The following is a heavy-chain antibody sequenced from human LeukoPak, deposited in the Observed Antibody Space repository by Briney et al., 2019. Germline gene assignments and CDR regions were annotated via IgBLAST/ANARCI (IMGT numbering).Heavy chain of an antibody. CDR2: IWYDGSNK. CDR1: GFTFSSYG. D-gene: IGHD3-22*01. CDR3: ARDRYYYDSSGYYSSQYYFDY. J-gene: IGHJ4*02. Sequence: GGSLRLSCAASGFTFSSYGMHSVRQAPGKGLEWVAVIWYDGSNKYYADSVKGRFTISRDNSKNTLYLQMNSLRAEDTAVYYCARDRYYYDSSGYYSSQYYFDYWGQGTLVTVSS. V-gene: IGHV3-33*01.